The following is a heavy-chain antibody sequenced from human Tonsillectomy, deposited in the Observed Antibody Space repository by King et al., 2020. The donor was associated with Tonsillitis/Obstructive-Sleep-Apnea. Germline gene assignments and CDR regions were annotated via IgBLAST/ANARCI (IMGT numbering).Heavy chain of an antibody. CDR2: INLSGTT. CDR1: VGSFSGYF. CDR3: ARGDYGDRYYFDY. J-gene: IGHJ4*02. D-gene: IGHD4-17*01. V-gene: IGHV4-34*01. Sequence: VQLQQWGAGLLKPPETLSLTCGCYVGSFSGYFWSWIRQPPGKGLGWIGEINLSGTTNYNPSLKSRVTTTVDTSKSQFSLSLSSVTAADTAVYYCARGDYGDRYYFDYWGQGTLVTVSS.